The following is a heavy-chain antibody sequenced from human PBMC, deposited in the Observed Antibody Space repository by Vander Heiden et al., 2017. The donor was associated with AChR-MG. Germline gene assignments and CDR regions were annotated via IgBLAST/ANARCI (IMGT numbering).Heavy chain of an antibody. J-gene: IGHJ5*02. Sequence: QAQLVQSGAEVKKPGASVKLSCKASGHTFTHNYMHWLRQAPGQGLGGKAVSNPGGGHTTNAQKFQGRVRMTRDTSTSTVYMELSSLRSDDTAVYYCARDVFLNSEWYGGGFDPWGQGTLGTVTS. CDR3: ARDVFLNSEWYGGGFDP. CDR1: GHTFTHNY. V-gene: IGHV1-46*01. CDR2: SNPGGGHT. D-gene: IGHD3-10*01.